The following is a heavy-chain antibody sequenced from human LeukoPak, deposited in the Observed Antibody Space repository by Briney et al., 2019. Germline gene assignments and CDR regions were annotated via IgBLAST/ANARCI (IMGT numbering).Heavy chain of an antibody. CDR3: ARVSSVGATREFDY. J-gene: IGHJ4*02. CDR2: ISGSGGST. V-gene: IGHV3-23*01. CDR1: GFTFSSYA. D-gene: IGHD1-26*01. Sequence: PGGSLRLSCAASGFTFSSYAMSWVRQAPGKGLEWVSAISGSGGSTYYADSVKGRFTISRDDSKNTVYLQMNSLRVEDTAVYYCARVSSVGATREFDYWGQGTLVTVSS.